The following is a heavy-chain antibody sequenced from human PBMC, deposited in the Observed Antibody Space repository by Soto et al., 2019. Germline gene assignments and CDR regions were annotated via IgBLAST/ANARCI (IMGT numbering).Heavy chain of an antibody. CDR2: IYKGGSP. CDR3: ERGIKYGDYSRWFDP. V-gene: IGHV4-59*01. CDR1: GASISADY. J-gene: IGHJ5*02. Sequence: SETLSLTCSVSGASISADYWSWIRQPPGKRLEYIGFIYKGGSPNYNPSLESRVTISPDTSKNQVSLKLTSVTAADTAVYYCERGIKYGDYSRWFDPWGPGTLVTVSS. D-gene: IGHD4-17*01.